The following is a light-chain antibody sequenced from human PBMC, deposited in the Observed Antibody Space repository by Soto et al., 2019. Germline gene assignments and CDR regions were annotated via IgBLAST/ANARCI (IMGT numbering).Light chain of an antibody. Sequence: QSALSQPASVSGSPGQSIAISCTGTSSDVGGYEYVSWYQHQPDKAPKLIIYDVTNRPSGVSTRFSGSKSGNTASLTISGIQTEDEADYYCASITRSSTSVFGTGTKVPS. CDR3: ASITRSSTSV. V-gene: IGLV2-14*01. J-gene: IGLJ1*01. CDR2: DVT. CDR1: SSDVGGYEY.